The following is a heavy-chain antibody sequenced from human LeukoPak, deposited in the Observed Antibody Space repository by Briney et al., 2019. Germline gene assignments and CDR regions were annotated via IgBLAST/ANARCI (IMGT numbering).Heavy chain of an antibody. V-gene: IGHV1-69*02. D-gene: IGHD6-19*01. Sequence: SVKVSCKASGGTFSSYTISWVRQAPGQGREWMGRIIPILGIANYAQKFQGRVTITADKSTSTAYMELSSLRSEDTAVYYCAEAVAGKSWFDPWGQGTLVTVSS. CDR3: AEAVAGKSWFDP. CDR2: IIPILGIA. J-gene: IGHJ5*02. CDR1: GGTFSSYT.